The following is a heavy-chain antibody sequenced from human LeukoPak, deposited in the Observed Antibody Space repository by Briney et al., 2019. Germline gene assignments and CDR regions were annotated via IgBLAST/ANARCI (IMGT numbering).Heavy chain of an antibody. V-gene: IGHV3-30*04. J-gene: IGHJ4*02. Sequence: GGSLRLSCAAPGFSFNNYAFHWVRQAPGKGLEWVAIISYDGRNKYYPDSVKGRFTISSDMSKNTLFLQMDSLRTEDTAIYYCATYPRGLAVSGAGETVGYWGQGTLVTVSS. CDR3: ATYPRGLAVSGAGETVGY. CDR1: GFSFNNYA. D-gene: IGHD6-19*01. CDR2: ISYDGRNK.